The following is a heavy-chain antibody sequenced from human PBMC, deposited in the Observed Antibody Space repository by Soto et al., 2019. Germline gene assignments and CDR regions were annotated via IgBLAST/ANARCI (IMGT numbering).Heavy chain of an antibody. CDR2: IYYSGST. V-gene: IGHV4-31*03. J-gene: IGHJ6*02. CDR1: GGSISSGGYY. CDR3: ARVKNTREEYYYDSSGYDGMDV. D-gene: IGHD3-22*01. Sequence: SETLSLTCTVSGGSISSGGYYWSWIRQHPGKGLEWIGYIYYSGSTYYNPSLKSRVTISVDTSKNQFSLKLGSVTAADTAVYYCARVKNTREEYYYDSSGYDGMDVSGQGSTVTVSS.